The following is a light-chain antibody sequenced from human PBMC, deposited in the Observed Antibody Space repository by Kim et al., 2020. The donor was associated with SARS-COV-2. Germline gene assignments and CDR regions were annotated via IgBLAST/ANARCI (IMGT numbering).Light chain of an antibody. V-gene: IGKV3-11*01. Sequence: LSPGERATRPCRASQSVSNSLAWYQQKPGQAPRLLIYDASKRATGIPARFSGSGSGTDFTLTISSLEPEDFAIYYCHQRYNWPLTFGGGTKLEI. J-gene: IGKJ4*01. CDR3: HQRYNWPLT. CDR1: QSVSNS. CDR2: DAS.